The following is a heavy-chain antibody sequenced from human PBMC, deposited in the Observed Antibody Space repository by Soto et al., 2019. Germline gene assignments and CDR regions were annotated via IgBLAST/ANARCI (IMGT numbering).Heavy chain of an antibody. CDR2: IRSKAYGGTT. Sequence: GGSLRLSCTASGFTFGDYAMSWFRQAPGKGLEWVGFIRSKAYGGTTEYAASVKGRFTISRDDSKSIAYLQMNSLKTEDTAVYYCTRGGYDILTPGDYYMDVWGKGTTVTVSS. J-gene: IGHJ6*03. CDR3: TRGGYDILTPGDYYMDV. CDR1: GFTFGDYA. D-gene: IGHD3-9*01. V-gene: IGHV3-49*03.